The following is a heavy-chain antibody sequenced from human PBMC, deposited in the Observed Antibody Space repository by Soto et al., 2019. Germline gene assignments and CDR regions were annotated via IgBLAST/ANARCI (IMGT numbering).Heavy chain of an antibody. CDR1: GFSFSIYG. CDR2: ISYDGSNK. V-gene: IGHV3-30*18. D-gene: IGHD1-26*01. CDR3: AKPYSGSPPKNFDY. Sequence: PWGSLRLSCVASGFSFSIYGMYWVRQAPGKGLEWVAAISYDGSNKYYVDSVRGRFTISRDNSKNTVYLQMNSLRAEDTAVYYCAKPYSGSPPKNFDYWGQGTLVTVSS. J-gene: IGHJ4*01.